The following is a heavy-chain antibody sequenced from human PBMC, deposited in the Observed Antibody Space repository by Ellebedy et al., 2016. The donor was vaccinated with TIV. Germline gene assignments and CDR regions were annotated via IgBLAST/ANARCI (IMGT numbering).Heavy chain of an antibody. CDR1: GGTFSSYA. V-gene: IGHV1-69*13. D-gene: IGHD4-11*01. CDR3: ARYADDSNSDYYYYYMDV. CDR2: IIPIFGTA. J-gene: IGHJ6*03. Sequence: ASVKVSCXASGGTFSSYAISWVRQAPGQGLEWMGGIIPIFGTANYAQKFQGRVTITADESTSTAYMELSSLRSEDMAVYYCARYADDSNSDYYYYYMDVWGKGTTVTVSS.